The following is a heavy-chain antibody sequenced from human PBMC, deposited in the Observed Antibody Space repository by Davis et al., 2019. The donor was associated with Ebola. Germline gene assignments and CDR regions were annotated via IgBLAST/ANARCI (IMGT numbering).Heavy chain of an antibody. V-gene: IGHV3-9*01. CDR3: ARNDILTGYLMSYYFDY. D-gene: IGHD3-9*01. CDR2: ISWNSGSI. J-gene: IGHJ4*02. CDR1: GFTFDDYA. Sequence: PGGSLRLSCAASGFTFDDYAMHWVRQAPGKGLEWVSGISWNSGSIGYADSVKGRFTISRDNAKNSLYLQMNSLRAEDTALYYCARNDILTGYLMSYYFDYWGQGTLVTVSS.